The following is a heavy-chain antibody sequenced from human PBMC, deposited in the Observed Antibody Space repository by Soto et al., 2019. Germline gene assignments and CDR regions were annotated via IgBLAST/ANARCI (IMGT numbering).Heavy chain of an antibody. CDR1: GYTFTGYY. Sequence: APVKVSCKASGYTFTGYYMHWVRQAPGQGLEWMGWINPNSGGTNYAQKFQGWVTMTRDTSISTAYMELSRLRSDDTAVYYCARADYYDSSGYYSGLDYWGQGTLVTVSS. CDR3: ARADYYDSSGYYSGLDY. CDR2: INPNSGGT. D-gene: IGHD3-22*01. V-gene: IGHV1-2*04. J-gene: IGHJ4*02.